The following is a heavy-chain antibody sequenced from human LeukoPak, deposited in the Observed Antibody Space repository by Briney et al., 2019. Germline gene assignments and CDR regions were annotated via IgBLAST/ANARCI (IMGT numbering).Heavy chain of an antibody. V-gene: IGHV1-18*01. J-gene: IGHJ5*02. D-gene: IGHD2-2*01. CDR3: ARVTVVSYNWFDP. CDR2: ISGYNGNT. CDR1: GYTFTTYN. Sequence: ASVKVSCKASGYTFTTYNINWVRQAPGQGLEWMGWISGYNGNTNYAQKLQGRVTITADESTSTAYMELSSLRSEDTAVYYCARVTVVSYNWFDPWGQGTLVTVSS.